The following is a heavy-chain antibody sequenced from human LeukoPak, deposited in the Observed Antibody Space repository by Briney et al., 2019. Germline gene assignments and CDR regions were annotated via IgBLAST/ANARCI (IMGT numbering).Heavy chain of an antibody. CDR1: GYTFTGNY. D-gene: IGHD3-22*01. CDR3: ARGSYDSSDFEYFHH. CDR2: INPNSGGT. J-gene: IGHJ1*01. V-gene: IGHV1-2*02. Sequence: GASVKVSCKASGYTFTGNYMHWVRQAPGQGLEWMGWINPNSGGTNYAQKFQGRVTMTRDTSIGTAYMELNRPRSDDTAVYYCARGSYDSSDFEYFHHWGQGTLVTVSS.